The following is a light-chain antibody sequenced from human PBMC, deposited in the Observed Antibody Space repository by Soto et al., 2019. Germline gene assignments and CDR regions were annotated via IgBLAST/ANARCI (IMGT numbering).Light chain of an antibody. CDR3: SSYGSTHSRL. Sequence: QSALTQPASVSGSPGQSITISCTGTSSDVGAYNYVSWYQQHPGTSPKLMIYDVSNPPSGVSNHFAGSKSGTTASLTISGLQAEEEADYYCSSYGSTHSRLLGGGTQLPVL. CDR2: DVS. J-gene: IGLJ2*01. V-gene: IGLV2-14*01. CDR1: SSDVGAYNY.